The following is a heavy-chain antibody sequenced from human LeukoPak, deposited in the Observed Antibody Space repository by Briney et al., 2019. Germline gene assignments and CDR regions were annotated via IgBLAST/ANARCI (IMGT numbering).Heavy chain of an antibody. CDR1: GGSISSYY. CDR3: ARHSGYSSGWYGH. CDR2: IYYSGST. V-gene: IGHV4-59*08. J-gene: IGHJ5*02. D-gene: IGHD6-19*01. Sequence: PSETLSLTCTVSGGSISSYYWSWIRQPPGKGLEWIGYIYYSGSTNYNPSLKSRVTISVDTSKNQFSLKLSSVTAADTAVYYRARHSGYSSGWYGHWGQGTLVTVSS.